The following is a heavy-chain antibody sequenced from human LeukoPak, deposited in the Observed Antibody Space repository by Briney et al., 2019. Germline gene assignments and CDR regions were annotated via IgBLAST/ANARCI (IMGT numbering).Heavy chain of an antibody. Sequence: ASVKVSCKVSGYTLTKLSMHWVRQAPGKGLEWMGGFDPEDGETIYAQKFQGRVTMTEDTSTDTAYMELSSLRSEDTAVYYCATVPGYYDSSGYPLGYWGQGTLVTVSS. J-gene: IGHJ4*02. CDR3: ATVPGYYDSSGYPLGY. V-gene: IGHV1-24*01. CDR1: GYTLTKLS. CDR2: FDPEDGET. D-gene: IGHD3-22*01.